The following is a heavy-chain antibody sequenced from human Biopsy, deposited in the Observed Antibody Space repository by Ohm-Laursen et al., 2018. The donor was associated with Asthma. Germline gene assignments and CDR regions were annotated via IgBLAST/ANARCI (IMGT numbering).Heavy chain of an antibody. CDR1: GFSFSNFA. D-gene: IGHD1-1*01. CDR3: VRDGTDDAFDI. CDR2: ISKDASTQ. J-gene: IGHJ3*02. V-gene: IGHV3-30*01. Sequence: SLRLFCAASGFSFSNFAIHWVRQAPGKGLEWVGVISKDASTQDYADSVKGRFTMARDNSKSTLDLQMNSLREEDTAVYYCVRDGTDDAFDIWGQGTVVSVSS.